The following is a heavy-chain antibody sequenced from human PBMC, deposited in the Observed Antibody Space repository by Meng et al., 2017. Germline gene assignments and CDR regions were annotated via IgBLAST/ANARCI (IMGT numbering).Heavy chain of an antibody. Sequence: SETLSLTCTVPGGSISSGSYYWSWIRQPAGKGLEWIGRIYTSGSTNYNPSLKSRVTISVDTSKNQFSLKLSSVTAADTAVYYCAGYCSGGSCYSDIDYWGQGTLVTVSS. D-gene: IGHD2-15*01. CDR2: IYTSGST. J-gene: IGHJ4*02. CDR3: AGYCSGGSCYSDIDY. CDR1: GGSISSGSYY. V-gene: IGHV4-61*02.